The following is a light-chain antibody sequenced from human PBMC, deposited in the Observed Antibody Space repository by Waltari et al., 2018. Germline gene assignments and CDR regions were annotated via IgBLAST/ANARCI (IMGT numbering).Light chain of an antibody. J-gene: IGLJ2*01. CDR2: DVS. CDR3: SSYASVSSLV. CDR1: SGDVGGENH. V-gene: IGLV2-14*01. Sequence: QSALTQPASVSGSPGQSITISCTGTSGDVGGENHVSWYQQHPGKAPKLMIYDVSNRPSGVSNRFSASKSGNTASLTISGLQAEDEGDYYCSSYASVSSLVFGGGTRLTVL.